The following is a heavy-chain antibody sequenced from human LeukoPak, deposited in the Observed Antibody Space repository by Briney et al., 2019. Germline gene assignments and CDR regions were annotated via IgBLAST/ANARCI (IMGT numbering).Heavy chain of an antibody. V-gene: IGHV3-21*04. J-gene: IGHJ4*02. CDR1: GFSFRSYS. CDR2: ISSSSSYI. CDR3: ARVKRWLQFFDY. D-gene: IGHD5-24*01. Sequence: PGGSLRLSCAASGFSFRSYSMNWVRQAPGKGLEWVSSISSSSSYIYYTDSVRGRFTISRDNAKNSLYLQMNSLRAEDTAVYYCARVKRWLQFFDYWGQGTLVTVSS.